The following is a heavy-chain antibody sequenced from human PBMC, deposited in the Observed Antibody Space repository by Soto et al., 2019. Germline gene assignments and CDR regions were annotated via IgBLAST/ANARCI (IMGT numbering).Heavy chain of an antibody. V-gene: IGHV3-30*18. CDR2: ISYDGSNK. J-gene: IGHJ4*02. Sequence: QVQLVESGGGVVQPGRSLRLSCAASGFTFSRYGMHWVRQAPGKGLEWVAVISYDGSNKYYADSVKGRFTISRDNSKNTLYLQMNSLRAEDTAVYYCAKYSPLGYYDSSGPFDYWGQGTLVTVSS. CDR1: GFTFSRYG. CDR3: AKYSPLGYYDSSGPFDY. D-gene: IGHD3-22*01.